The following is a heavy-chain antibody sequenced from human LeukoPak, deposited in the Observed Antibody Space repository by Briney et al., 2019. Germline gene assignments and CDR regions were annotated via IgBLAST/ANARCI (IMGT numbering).Heavy chain of an antibody. V-gene: IGHV3-66*01. CDR2: IYSGGST. Sequence: GGSLRLSCVASGFTVSDSYMSWVRQAPGKGLEWVSIIYSGGSTYYADSVKGRFTISRDSSKNTLYLQMNSLRAEDTAVYYCVRDRGYDYGDTDAFDIWGQGTMVTVSS. J-gene: IGHJ3*02. D-gene: IGHD4-17*01. CDR1: GFTVSDSY. CDR3: VRDRGYDYGDTDAFDI.